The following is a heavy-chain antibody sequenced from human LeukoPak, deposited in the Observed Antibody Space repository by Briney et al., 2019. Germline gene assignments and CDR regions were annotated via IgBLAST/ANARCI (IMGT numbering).Heavy chain of an antibody. CDR2: ISSSSSHI. CDR1: GFTFSSYS. V-gene: IGHV3-21*01. Sequence: PGGSLRLSCAASGFTFSSYSMNWVRQAPGKGLEWVSSISSSSSHIYYADSVKGRFTISRDNAKNSLYLQMNSLRAEDTAVYYCARDFRSYSSSSTYYYYGMDVWGQGTTVTVSS. J-gene: IGHJ6*02. CDR3: ARDFRSYSSSSTYYYYGMDV. D-gene: IGHD6-13*01.